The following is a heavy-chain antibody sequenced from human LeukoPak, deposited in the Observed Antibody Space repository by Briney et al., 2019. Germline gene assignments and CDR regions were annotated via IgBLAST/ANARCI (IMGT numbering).Heavy chain of an antibody. CDR2: ISSSSSYI. J-gene: IGHJ4*02. CDR3: ARGGLTYYDFWSGPYYFDY. V-gene: IGHV3-21*01. Sequence: PGGSLRLSCAASGLTFSSYSMNWVRQAPGKGLEWVSSISSSSSYIYYADSVKGRFTISRDNAKNSLYLQMNSLRAEDTAVYYCARGGLTYYDFWSGPYYFDYWGQGTLVTVSS. CDR1: GLTFSSYS. D-gene: IGHD3-3*01.